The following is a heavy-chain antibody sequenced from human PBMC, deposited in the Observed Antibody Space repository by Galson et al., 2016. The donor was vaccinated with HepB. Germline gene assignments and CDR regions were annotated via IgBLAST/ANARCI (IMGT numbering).Heavy chain of an antibody. J-gene: IGHJ6*02. CDR3: AKGKGADYRDQYLYYYGMDV. CDR1: GLTLSSYG. V-gene: IGHV3-30*18. Sequence: SLRLSCAASGLTLSSYGMHWVRRAPGKGLEWVALISYDASNKYYADSVKGRFTISRDNSKSTLYLHMNSLRPEDTAMYYCAKGKGADYRDQYLYYYGMDVWGHGTTVTVSS. D-gene: IGHD4-17*01. CDR2: ISYDASNK.